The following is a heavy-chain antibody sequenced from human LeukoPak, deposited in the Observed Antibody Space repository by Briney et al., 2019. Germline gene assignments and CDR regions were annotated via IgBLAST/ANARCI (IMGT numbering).Heavy chain of an antibody. CDR2: IWYDGSNK. J-gene: IGHJ1*01. D-gene: IGHD3-22*01. Sequence: GGSLRLSCAASGFTFSSYGMHWVRQAPGKGLEWGAVIWYDGSNKYYADSVKSRFTISRDNSKNTLYLQMNSLRAEDTAVYYCARDFYYYDSSGYLYFQHWGQGTLVTVSS. CDR1: GFTFSSYG. CDR3: ARDFYYYDSSGYLYFQH. V-gene: IGHV3-33*01.